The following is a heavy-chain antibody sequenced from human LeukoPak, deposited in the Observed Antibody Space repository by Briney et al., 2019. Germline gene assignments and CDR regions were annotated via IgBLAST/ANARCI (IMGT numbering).Heavy chain of an antibody. CDR1: GGSFSGYY. CDR3: ARPLIVGSTSGAFDI. Sequence: SETLSLTCAVYGGSFSGYYWSWLRQPPGKGLEWIGEINHSGSTNYNPSLKSRVTISVDTSKNQLSLKLSSVTAADTAVYYCARPLIVGSTSGAFDIWGQGTMVTVSS. J-gene: IGHJ3*02. CDR2: INHSGST. V-gene: IGHV4-34*01. D-gene: IGHD1-26*01.